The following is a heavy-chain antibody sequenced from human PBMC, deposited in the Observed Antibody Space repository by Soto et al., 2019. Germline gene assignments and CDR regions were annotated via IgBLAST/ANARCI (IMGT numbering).Heavy chain of an antibody. CDR3: ARASEAAAGTIGPPDY. J-gene: IGHJ4*02. CDR1: GFTFSSYS. Sequence: GGSLRLSCAASGFTFSSYSMNWVRQAPGKGLEWVSSISSSSSYIYYADSVKGRFTISRDNAKNSLYLQMNSLRAEDTAVYYCARASEAAAGTIGPPDYWGQGTLVTVSS. D-gene: IGHD6-13*01. CDR2: ISSSSSYI. V-gene: IGHV3-21*01.